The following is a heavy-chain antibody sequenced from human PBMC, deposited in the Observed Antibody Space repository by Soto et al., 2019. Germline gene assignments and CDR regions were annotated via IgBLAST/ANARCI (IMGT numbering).Heavy chain of an antibody. D-gene: IGHD7-27*01. CDR2: IYNGGST. Sequence: SETLSLTCTVSGASITSDKSYCWAWVRQSPEKGLEWIGHIYNGGSTYHNPSLNSRASISVDTSKNQFSLRLNSVSAADTAVYYCTKGPSGDKVDYWGQGILVTVS. J-gene: IGHJ4*02. V-gene: IGHV4-30-4*01. CDR3: TKGPSGDKVDY. CDR1: GASITSDKSY.